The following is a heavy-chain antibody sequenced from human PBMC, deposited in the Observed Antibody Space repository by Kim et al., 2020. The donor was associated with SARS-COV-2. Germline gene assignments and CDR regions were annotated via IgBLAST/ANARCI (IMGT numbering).Heavy chain of an antibody. CDR1: GFTFSSYA. CDR3: ARGLPPMLDRGRAFDI. D-gene: IGHD3-10*02. Sequence: GGSLRLSCAASGFTFSSYAMHWVRQAPGKGLEWVAVISYDGSNKYYADSVKGRFTISRDNSKNTLYLQMNSLRAEDTAVYYCARGLPPMLDRGRAFDIWG. J-gene: IGHJ3*02. V-gene: IGHV3-30-3*01. CDR2: ISYDGSNK.